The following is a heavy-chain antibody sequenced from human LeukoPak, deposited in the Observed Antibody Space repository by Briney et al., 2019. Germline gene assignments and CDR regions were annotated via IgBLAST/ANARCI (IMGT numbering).Heavy chain of an antibody. CDR1: GYSISRAYY. J-gene: IGHJ4*02. Sequence: SETLSLTCTVSGYSISRAYYWGWIRQSPGKGLEWIGTIYHSGSTYYNPSLKSRVTISVDTSKNQISLRLSSVTAADTAVYYCAGGATTYKLDYWGQGTLVTVSS. CDR3: AGGATTYKLDY. V-gene: IGHV4-38-2*02. D-gene: IGHD1-26*01. CDR2: IYHSGST.